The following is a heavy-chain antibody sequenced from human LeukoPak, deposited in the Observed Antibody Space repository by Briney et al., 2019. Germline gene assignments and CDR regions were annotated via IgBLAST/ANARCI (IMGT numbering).Heavy chain of an antibody. J-gene: IGHJ4*02. CDR1: GFTFSSHN. CDR2: IGSSSSPI. D-gene: IGHD6-19*01. CDR3: ARPYSSGWDYFDH. V-gene: IGHV3-48*01. Sequence: PGGSLRLSCAASGFTFSSHNMNWVRQAPGMGLEWVSYIGSSSSPIYYADSVKGRFTISRDNAKNSLYLQMNSLRAEDTAVYYCARPYSSGWDYFDHWGQGTLVTVSS.